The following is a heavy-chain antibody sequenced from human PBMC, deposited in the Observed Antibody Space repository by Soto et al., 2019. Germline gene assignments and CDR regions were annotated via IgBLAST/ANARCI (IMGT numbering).Heavy chain of an antibody. Sequence: QVQLVQSGAEVKKPGSSVKVSCKASGGTFSSYAISWVRQAPGQGLEWMGGIIPIFGTANYAQKFQGRVTITADESTSTAYKELSSLRSEDTAVYYCARDLPTAGAWRDYYYGMDVWGQGTTVTVSS. CDR3: ARDLPTAGAWRDYYYGMDV. V-gene: IGHV1-69*12. CDR2: IIPIFGTA. D-gene: IGHD3-10*01. CDR1: GGTFSSYA. J-gene: IGHJ6*02.